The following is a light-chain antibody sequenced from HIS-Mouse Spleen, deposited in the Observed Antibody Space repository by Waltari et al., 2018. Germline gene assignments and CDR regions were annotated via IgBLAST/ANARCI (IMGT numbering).Light chain of an antibody. CDR2: RNN. Sequence: QAGLTQPPSVSKGLRQTATLTCTGNSNIVGNQGAAWLQQHQGHPPKLLSYRNNNRPSGISGRFSASRSGNTASPTITGLQPEDEADYYCSALDSSLSANVFGSGTKVTVL. J-gene: IGLJ6*01. V-gene: IGLV10-54*02. CDR1: SNIVGNQG. CDR3: SALDSSLSANV.